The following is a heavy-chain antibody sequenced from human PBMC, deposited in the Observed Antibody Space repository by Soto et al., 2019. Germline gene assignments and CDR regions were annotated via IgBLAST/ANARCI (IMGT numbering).Heavy chain of an antibody. CDR1: GGSISRGTW. Sequence: QVQLQESGPGLVKPSGTLSLTCSVSGGSISRGTWWSWVRQPPGKGLEWIGQISYGGSTSYNPSLTSRDTISVDKSKNPLSLKLSYVTAADTAVYYCARNGGYNLEDWGHGILVTVSS. J-gene: IGHJ4*01. V-gene: IGHV4-4*02. D-gene: IGHD6-25*01. CDR2: ISYGGST. CDR3: ARNGGYNLED.